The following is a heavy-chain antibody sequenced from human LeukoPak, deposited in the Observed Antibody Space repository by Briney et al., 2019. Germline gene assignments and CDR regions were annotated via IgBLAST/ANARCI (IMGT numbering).Heavy chain of an antibody. V-gene: IGHV3-21*01. CDR1: GFTFSSYS. D-gene: IGHD3-10*02. CDR3: AELGITMIGGV. CDR2: ISSSSSYI. Sequence: GGSLRLSCAASGFTFSSYSMNWVRQAPGGGLEWVSSISSSSSYIYYADSVKGRFTLSRDNAKNSLYLQMNSLGAEDTAVYYCAELGITMIGGVWGKGTTVTISS. J-gene: IGHJ6*04.